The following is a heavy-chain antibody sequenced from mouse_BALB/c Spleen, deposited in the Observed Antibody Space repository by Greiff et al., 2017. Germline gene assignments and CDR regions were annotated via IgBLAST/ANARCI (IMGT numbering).Heavy chain of an antibody. V-gene: IGHV2-9*02. CDR1: GFSLTSYG. Sequence: QVQLKQSGPGLVAPSQSLSITCTVSGFSLTSYGVHWVRQPPGKGLEWLGVIWAGGSTNYNSALMSRLSISKDNSKSQVFLKMNSLQTDDTARYYCARERYGNYFFYAMDYWGQGTSVTVSS. J-gene: IGHJ4*01. CDR3: ARERYGNYFFYAMDY. D-gene: IGHD2-1*01. CDR2: IWAGGST.